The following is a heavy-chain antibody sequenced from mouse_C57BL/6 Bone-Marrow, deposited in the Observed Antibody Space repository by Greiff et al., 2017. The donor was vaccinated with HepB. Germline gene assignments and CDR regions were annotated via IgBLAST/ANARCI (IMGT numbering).Heavy chain of an antibody. CDR1: GFTFSDYY. D-gene: IGHD6-1*01. Sequence: EVMLVESGGGLVQPGGSLKLSCAASGFTFSDYYMYWVRQTPEKRLEWVAYISNGGGSTYYPDTVKGRFTISRDNAKNTLYLQMSRLKSEDTAMYYCARHRSLSMDYWGQGTSVTVSS. CDR2: ISNGGGST. V-gene: IGHV5-12*01. CDR3: ARHRSLSMDY. J-gene: IGHJ4*01.